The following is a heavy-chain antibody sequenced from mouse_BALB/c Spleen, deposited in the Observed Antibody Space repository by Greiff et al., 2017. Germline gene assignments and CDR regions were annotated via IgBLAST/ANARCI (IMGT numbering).Heavy chain of an antibody. CDR3: ARDRASMDY. CDR1: GFTFSSFG. CDR2: ISSGSSTI. D-gene: IGHD3-1*01. Sequence: EVQLVESGGGLVQPGGSRKLSCAASGFTFSSFGMHWVRQAPEKGLEWVAYISSGSSTIYYADTVKGRFTISRDNPKNTLFLQMTSLRSEDTAMYYCARDRASMDYWGQGTSVTVSS. J-gene: IGHJ4*01. V-gene: IGHV5-17*02.